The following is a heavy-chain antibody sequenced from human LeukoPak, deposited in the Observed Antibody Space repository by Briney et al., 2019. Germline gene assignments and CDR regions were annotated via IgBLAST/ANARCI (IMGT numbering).Heavy chain of an antibody. CDR1: GFTFSSYS. J-gene: IGHJ6*03. V-gene: IGHV3-48*01. CDR2: ISSSSSTI. Sequence: PGGSLRLSCAASGFTFSSYSMNWVRQAPGKGLEWVSYISSSSSTIYYADSVKGRFTISRDNSKNTLYLQMNSLRAEDTAVYYCAKDGPGPYMDVWGKGTTVTVSS. CDR3: AKDGPGPYMDV. D-gene: IGHD3-10*01.